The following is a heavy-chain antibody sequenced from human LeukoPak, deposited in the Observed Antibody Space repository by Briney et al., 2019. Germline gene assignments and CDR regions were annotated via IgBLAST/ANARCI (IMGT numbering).Heavy chain of an antibody. CDR2: ISSSSSYI. CDR3: ARFYCSSTSYFAFDI. Sequence: GGSLRLSCAASGFTFSSHSMNWVRQAPGKGLEWVSSISSSSSYIYYADSVKGRFTISRDNAKNSLYLQMNSLRAEDTAVYYCARFYCSSTSYFAFDIWGQGTMVTVSS. V-gene: IGHV3-21*01. D-gene: IGHD2-2*01. CDR1: GFTFSSHS. J-gene: IGHJ3*02.